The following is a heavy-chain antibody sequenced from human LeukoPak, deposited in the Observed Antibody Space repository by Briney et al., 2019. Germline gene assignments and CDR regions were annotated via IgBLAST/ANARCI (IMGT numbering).Heavy chain of an antibody. Sequence: SETLSLTCTVSGGSISSYYWSWIRQPAGKGLEWIGRIYTSGSTNYNPSLKSRVTMSVDTSKNQFSLKLSSVTAADTAVYYCARDPTKTFGVVSVSGRNWFDPWGQGALVTVSS. J-gene: IGHJ5*02. CDR1: GGSISSYY. D-gene: IGHD3-3*01. V-gene: IGHV4-4*07. CDR3: ARDPTKTFGVVSVSGRNWFDP. CDR2: IYTSGST.